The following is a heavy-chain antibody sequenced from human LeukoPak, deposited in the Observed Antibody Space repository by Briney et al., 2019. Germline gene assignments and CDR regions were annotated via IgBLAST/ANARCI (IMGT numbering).Heavy chain of an antibody. CDR3: AKDQGSHYYGSGSYPNY. J-gene: IGHJ4*02. CDR2: VSVVGGST. CDR1: GFTVSSYA. D-gene: IGHD3-10*01. Sequence: VGSLRLSCAASGFTVSSYAMSWVRQAPGKGLEWVSAVSVVGGSTYDADSVKGRFTISRDNSKNTLYLQMNSLRAEDTAVYYCAKDQGSHYYGSGSYPNYWGQGTLVTVP. V-gene: IGHV3-23*01.